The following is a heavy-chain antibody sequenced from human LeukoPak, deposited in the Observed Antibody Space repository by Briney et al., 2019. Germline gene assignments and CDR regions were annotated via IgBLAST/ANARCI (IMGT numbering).Heavy chain of an antibody. J-gene: IGHJ4*02. D-gene: IGHD3-10*01. CDR3: ARVTYGSGTYGAFDY. Sequence: GGSLRLSCAASGFTFSRFDMHCVRQAPGKGLEWVAFVLYAGSLKYYADSVRGRVTISRDNSKNRLYLQMNSLRAEDTAVYYCARVTYGSGTYGAFDYWGQGTLVTVSS. CDR1: GFTFSRFD. CDR2: VLYAGSLK. V-gene: IGHV3-30*12.